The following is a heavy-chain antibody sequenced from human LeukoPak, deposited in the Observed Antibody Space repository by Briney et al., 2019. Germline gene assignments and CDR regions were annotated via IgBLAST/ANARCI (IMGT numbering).Heavy chain of an antibody. CDR3: ARQSGGSRILDLDY. J-gene: IGHJ4*02. CDR2: ISGGGGST. Sequence: GGSLRLSCAAPGFTFNSYAMSWVRQAPGKGLEWVSAISGGGGSTYYADSVKGRFTISRDNSKNTLYLQMNSLRASDTAMYYCARQSGGSRILDLDYWGQGTLVTVSS. CDR1: GFTFNSYA. D-gene: IGHD2-15*01. V-gene: IGHV3-23*01.